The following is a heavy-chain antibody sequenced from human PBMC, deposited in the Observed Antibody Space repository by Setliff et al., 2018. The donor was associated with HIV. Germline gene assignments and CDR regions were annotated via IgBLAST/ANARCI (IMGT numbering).Heavy chain of an antibody. V-gene: IGHV4-59*11. CDR2: IYYSGST. Sequence: PSETLSLTCTVSGGSISSHYWSWIRQPPGKGLEWIGSIYYSGSTNSKSSLKSRVTISVDTSKNQFSLKLSSVTAADTAVYYCARGSSGWTFDYWGQGTLVTVSS. D-gene: IGHD6-19*01. J-gene: IGHJ4*02. CDR3: ARGSSGWTFDY. CDR1: GGSISSHY.